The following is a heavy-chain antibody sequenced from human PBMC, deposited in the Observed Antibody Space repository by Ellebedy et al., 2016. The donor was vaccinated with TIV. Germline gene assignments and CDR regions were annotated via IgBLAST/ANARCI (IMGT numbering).Heavy chain of an antibody. J-gene: IGHJ5*02. CDR2: IYYSGST. CDR3: ARLNWNWFDP. V-gene: IGHV4-59*01. CDR1: GGSISTYY. Sequence: MPSETLSLTCTISGGSISTYYWSWIRQPPGKGLEWLGDIYYSGSTNFNPSLKSRVTISVDTSKNQFSLKLSSVTTADTAVYYCARLNWNWFDPWGQGTLVTVSS.